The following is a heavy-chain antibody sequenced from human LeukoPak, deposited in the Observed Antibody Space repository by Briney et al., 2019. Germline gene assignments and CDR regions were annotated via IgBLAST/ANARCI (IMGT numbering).Heavy chain of an antibody. J-gene: IGHJ4*02. CDR3: ARRGAVAGTVDY. V-gene: IGHV3-74*01. D-gene: IGHD6-19*01. CDR1: GFIFSSYW. Sequence: PGGSLRLSCAAFGFIFSSYWMFWVRRAPGKGLLCVSRINSDGSSTSYADSVKGRFTISRDNAKNTLYLQMNSLRAEDTAVYYCARRGAVAGTVDYWGQGTLVTVSS. CDR2: INSDGSST.